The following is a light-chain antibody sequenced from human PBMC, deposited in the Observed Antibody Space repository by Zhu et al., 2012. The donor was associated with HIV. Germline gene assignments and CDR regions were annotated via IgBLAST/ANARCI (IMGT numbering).Light chain of an antibody. CDR1: QSVGSSY. J-gene: IGKJ2*01. V-gene: IGKV3-20*01. Sequence: EIVLTQSPGTLSLSPGERATLSCRASQSVGSSYLAWYQKKPGQAPRLLIYGASSRATGIPDRFSGSGSGTDFTLTISRLEPEDIAVYYCQQYVSSPPTFGQGAKLEI. CDR2: GAS. CDR3: QQYVSSPPT.